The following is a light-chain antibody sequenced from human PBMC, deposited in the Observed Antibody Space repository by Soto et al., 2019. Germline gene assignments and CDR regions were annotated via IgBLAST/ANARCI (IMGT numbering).Light chain of an antibody. V-gene: IGKV3-11*01. CDR3: QQRTNLIT. J-gene: IGKJ5*01. CDR1: QSVSSY. CDR2: DAS. Sequence: IVMTQSPATLSVSPGEGVTLSCRASQSVSSYLAWYQQKPGQAPRLLIYDASNRATGIPARFSGSGSGTDFTLTISSLEPEDFAVYYCQQRTNLITFGQGTRLEIK.